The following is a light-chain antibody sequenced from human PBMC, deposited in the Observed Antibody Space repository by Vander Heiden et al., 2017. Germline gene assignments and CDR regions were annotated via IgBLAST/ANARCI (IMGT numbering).Light chain of an antibody. V-gene: IGKV3-20*01. J-gene: IGKJ1*01. CDR3: QQNRT. CDR1: QSVSSHY. Sequence: EIVLTQSIGTLSLFPGERATLSCRVSQSVSSHYLAWYQKKPGQAPRLLMYDASSRATGISDRFSGSGSGPDFTLTLARLEPEDFAVYYCQQNRTFGQGTKVEIK. CDR2: DAS.